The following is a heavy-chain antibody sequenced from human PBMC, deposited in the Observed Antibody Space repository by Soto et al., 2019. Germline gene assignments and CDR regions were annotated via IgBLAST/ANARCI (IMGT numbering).Heavy chain of an antibody. CDR2: INPSGGST. V-gene: IGHV1-46*01. J-gene: IGHJ4*02. Sequence: ASVKVSCKASGYTFTSYYMHWVRQAPGQGLEWMGIINPSGGSTSYAQKFQGRVTMTRDTSTSTVYMELSSLRSEDTAVYYCARDSASRFLEWSIDYWGQGTLVTVSS. CDR1: GYTFTSYY. CDR3: ARDSASRFLEWSIDY. D-gene: IGHD3-3*01.